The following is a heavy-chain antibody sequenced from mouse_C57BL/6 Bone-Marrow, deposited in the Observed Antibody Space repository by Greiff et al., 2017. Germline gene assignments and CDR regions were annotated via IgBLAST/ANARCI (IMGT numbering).Heavy chain of an antibody. D-gene: IGHD4-1*01. Sequence: VQLQESGPELARPWASVKISCQAFYTFSSRVHFAIRDTNYWMQWVKQRPGQGLEWIGAIYPGNGDTSYNQKFKGKDTLTADKSSSTGYMQHGSLASEDAAVYYGVGAGAFAYWGQGTLVTVSA. CDR3: SEDAAVYYGVGAGAFAY. J-gene: IGHJ3*01. CDR1: YTFSSRVH. CDR2: GQGLEWIG. V-gene: IGHV1-87*01.